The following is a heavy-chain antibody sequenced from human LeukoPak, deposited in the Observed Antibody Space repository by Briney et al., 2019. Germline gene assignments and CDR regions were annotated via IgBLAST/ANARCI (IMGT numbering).Heavy chain of an antibody. Sequence: SETLSLTCAVYGGSFSGYYWSWIRQPPGKGLEWIGEINHSGSTNYNPSLKSRVTISVDTAKNQFSLKLRSVTAADTAVYYCARTPTSRKRFLGGAATGTDYYYYYYMDVWGKGTTVTISS. CDR1: GGSFSGYY. CDR3: ARTPTSRKRFLGGAATGTDYYYYYYMDV. CDR2: INHSGST. J-gene: IGHJ6*03. V-gene: IGHV4-34*01. D-gene: IGHD6-13*01.